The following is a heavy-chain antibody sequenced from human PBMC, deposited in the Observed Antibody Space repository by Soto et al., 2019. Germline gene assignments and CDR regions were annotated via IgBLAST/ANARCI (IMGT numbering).Heavy chain of an antibody. D-gene: IGHD1-26*01. CDR2: IIPIFGTA. Sequence: QVQLVQSGAEVKKPGSSVKVSCKASGGTFSSYAISWVRQAPGHGLEWMGGIIPIFGTANYEHKFQGRVTIPADECTSRADMELSSMISEDQAVYYCARGSREQSPVDYSGQGAMVTDST. V-gene: IGHV1-69*01. CDR1: GGTFSSYA. CDR3: ARGSREQSPVDY. J-gene: IGHJ4*02.